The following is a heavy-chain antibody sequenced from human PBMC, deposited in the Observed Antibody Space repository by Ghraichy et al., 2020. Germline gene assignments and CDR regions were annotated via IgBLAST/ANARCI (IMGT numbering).Heavy chain of an antibody. J-gene: IGHJ4*02. Sequence: GGSLRLSCAVSGFTSSDHYMDWVRQAPGKGLEWVGRTKNKANRYTTEYAAYGKGRFTSARDDTKSSMYLQRSSLKTEDTAGYYCARWRSGSADYWGQGTLVTVSS. CDR3: ARWRSGSADY. V-gene: IGHV3-72*01. CDR1: GFTSSDHY. CDR2: TKNKANRYTT. D-gene: IGHD1-26*01.